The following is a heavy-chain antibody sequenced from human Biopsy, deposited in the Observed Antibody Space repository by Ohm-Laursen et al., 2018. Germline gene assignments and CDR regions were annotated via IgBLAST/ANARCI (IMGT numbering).Heavy chain of an antibody. V-gene: IGHV1-46*01. CDR2: VNPSGSTT. CDR1: GYSFTSYY. Sequence: ASVKVSCKASGYSFTSYYMHWVRQAPGQGLEWMGMVNPSGSTTSYPQIFQGRVTMTRDTSKSTVYMELSSLRSADTAVYFCARNTGWYGDLYYFDYWGQGTLVTVPS. CDR3: ARNTGWYGDLYYFDY. D-gene: IGHD6-19*01. J-gene: IGHJ4*02.